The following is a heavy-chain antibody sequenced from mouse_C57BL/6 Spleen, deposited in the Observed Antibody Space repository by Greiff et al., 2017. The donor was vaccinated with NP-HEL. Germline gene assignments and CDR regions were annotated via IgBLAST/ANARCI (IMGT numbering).Heavy chain of an antibody. D-gene: IGHD1-1*01. CDR1: GYTFTDYH. V-gene: IGHV1-22*01. J-gene: IGHJ1*03. CDR3: ARYYYGSSPYWYFDV. Sequence: EVQLQQSGPELVKPGASVKMSCKASGYTFTDYHMHWVKQSHGKSLEWIGYINPNNGGNSYNQKFKGKATLTVNKSSSTAYMELRSLTSEDSAVYYCARYYYGSSPYWYFDVWGTGTTVTVSS. CDR2: INPNNGGN.